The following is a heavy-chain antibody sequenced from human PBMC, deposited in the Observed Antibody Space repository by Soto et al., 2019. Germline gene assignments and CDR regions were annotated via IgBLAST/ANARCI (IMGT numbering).Heavy chain of an antibody. CDR1: GYSFTSYW. CDR3: ARQKHNVDTVDFDY. Sequence: WESLKISCKGSGYSFTSYWISWVRQMPGKGLEWMGRIDPSDSYTNYSPSFQGHVTISADKSISTAYLQWSSLKASDTAMYYCARQKHNVDTVDFDYWGQGTLVTVSS. V-gene: IGHV5-10-1*01. J-gene: IGHJ4*02. CDR2: IDPSDSYT. D-gene: IGHD5-18*01.